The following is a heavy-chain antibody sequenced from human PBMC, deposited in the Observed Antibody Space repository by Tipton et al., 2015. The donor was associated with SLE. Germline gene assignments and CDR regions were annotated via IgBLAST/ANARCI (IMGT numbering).Heavy chain of an antibody. CDR2: IYHSGST. V-gene: IGHV4-34*09. J-gene: IGHJ3*02. CDR3: ARDEKGTTVPRDAFDI. CDR1: GGSFSGYY. D-gene: IGHD4-17*01. Sequence: TLSLTCAVYGGSFSGYYWSWIRQPPGKGLEWIGYIYHSGSTYYNPSLKSRVTISVDTSKNQFSLKLSSVTTADTAVYYCARDEKGTTVPRDAFDIWGQGTMVTVSS.